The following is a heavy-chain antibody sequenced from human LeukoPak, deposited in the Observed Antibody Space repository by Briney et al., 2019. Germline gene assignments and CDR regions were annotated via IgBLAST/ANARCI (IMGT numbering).Heavy chain of an antibody. CDR2: IGKDGSEK. CDR3: TRDIVYLQLEY. J-gene: IGHJ4*02. CDR1: GFAFPNYW. Sequence: GGSLRLSCAAPGFAFPNYWMVWVRQAPGKGLEWVASIGKDGSEKSYVDSVKGRFTISRDNARNSLYLQMSSLRVEDTAVYYCTRDIVYLQLEYWGQGALVTVSS. D-gene: IGHD2-15*01. V-gene: IGHV3-7*01.